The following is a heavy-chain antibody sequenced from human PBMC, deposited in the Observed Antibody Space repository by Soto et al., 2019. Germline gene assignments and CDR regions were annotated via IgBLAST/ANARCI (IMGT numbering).Heavy chain of an antibody. J-gene: IGHJ4*02. V-gene: IGHV1-18*01. D-gene: IGHD2-15*01. CDR1: GYTFTSYG. CDR3: ARALPQGYHRIDPPTFY. Sequence: ASVKVSCKASGYTFTSYGISWVRQAPGQGLEWMGWISAYNGNTNYAQKLQGRVTMTTDTSTSTAYMELRSLRSDDTAVYYCARALPQGYHRIDPPTFYWGQGTLVTVSS. CDR2: ISAYNGNT.